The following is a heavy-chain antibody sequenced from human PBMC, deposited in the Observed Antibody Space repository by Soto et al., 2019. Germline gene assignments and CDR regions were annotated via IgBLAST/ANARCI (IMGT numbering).Heavy chain of an antibody. D-gene: IGHD3-22*01. J-gene: IGHJ4*01. CDR2: INAGNGNT. V-gene: IGHV1-3*01. CDR1: GYTFTSYA. CDR3: ARARWDYYDSSGYFHYFDY. Sequence: ASVKVSCKASGYTFTSYAMHWVRQAPGQRLEWMGWINAGNGNTKYSQKFQGRVTITRDTSASTAYMELSSLRSEDTAVYYCARARWDYYDSSGYFHYFDYWGQGTLVTVSS.